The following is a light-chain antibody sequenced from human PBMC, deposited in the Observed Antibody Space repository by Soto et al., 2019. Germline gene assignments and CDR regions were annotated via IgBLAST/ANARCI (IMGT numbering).Light chain of an antibody. Sequence: EIGMTQSPATLSVSPGERVTLSCRASQSVRSNLAWYQQKPGQAPRLLIYGASTRATGLPARFSGSGSGTDFTLTISSLQSEDFAVYYCQQYNTWPPITFGQGTRLEI. CDR1: QSVRSN. CDR3: QQYNTWPPIT. CDR2: GAS. J-gene: IGKJ5*01. V-gene: IGKV3-15*01.